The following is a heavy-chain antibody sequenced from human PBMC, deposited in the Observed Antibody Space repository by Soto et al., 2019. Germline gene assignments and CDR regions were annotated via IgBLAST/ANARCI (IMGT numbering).Heavy chain of an antibody. CDR2: IYNSGST. Sequence: SETLSLTCTVSGGSISSYSWSWIRQPPWKGLEWIGYIYNSGSTNYNPSLKRRATISLDTSKNQFSLKLTSVTAADTAVYFLSRHLQGPRSIFAYWGQGTPLTAYS. J-gene: IGHJ4*02. CDR3: SRHLQGPRSIFAY. D-gene: IGHD2-21*01. CDR1: GGSISSYS. V-gene: IGHV4-59*08.